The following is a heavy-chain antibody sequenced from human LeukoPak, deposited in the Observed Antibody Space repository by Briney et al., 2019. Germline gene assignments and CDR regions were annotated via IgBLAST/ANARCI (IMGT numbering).Heavy chain of an antibody. D-gene: IGHD1/OR15-1a*01. CDR2: ISDSGNT. V-gene: IGHV3-23*01. CDR3: AKGNRGNKGD. CDR1: GFTLSSYA. Sequence: GGSLRLSCAASGFTLSSYAMSWVRQAPGKGLEWVSAISDSGNTYHADSVKGRFTISRDNSKNTLYLQMNSLRAEDTAVYYCAKGNRGNKGDWGQGTLVTVSS. J-gene: IGHJ4*02.